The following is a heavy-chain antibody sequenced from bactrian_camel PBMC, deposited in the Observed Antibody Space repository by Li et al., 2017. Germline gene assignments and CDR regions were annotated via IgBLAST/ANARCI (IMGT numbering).Heavy chain of an antibody. Sequence: QLVESGGGSVQAGGSLRLSCTASGFTFSISAMSWARQAPGKELEWVSGINSGGGSTYYADSVKGRFTISRDNAKNTLYLEMNTLQPEDTAMYYCAVGMCTRMLRESDYEYWGQGTQVTVS. D-gene: IGHD5*01. CDR1: GFTFSISA. CDR2: INSGGGST. CDR3: AVGMCTRMLRESDYEY. V-gene: IGHV3S31*01. J-gene: IGHJ4*01.